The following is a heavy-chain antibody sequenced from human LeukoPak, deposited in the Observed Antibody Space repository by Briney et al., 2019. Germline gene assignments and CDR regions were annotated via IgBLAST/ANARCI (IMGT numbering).Heavy chain of an antibody. J-gene: IGHJ4*01. CDR1: AVSISRHF. Sequence: SETLSLTCNFSAVSISRHFWSWIRQTPEKGLEWLGYVFSSGSTNYNPSLKSRIAISLDTSKHQFSLTLNSVTAADTAVYYCAREYDYWGLGTLVTVSS. CDR3: AREYDY. V-gene: IGHV4-59*11. CDR2: VFSSGST.